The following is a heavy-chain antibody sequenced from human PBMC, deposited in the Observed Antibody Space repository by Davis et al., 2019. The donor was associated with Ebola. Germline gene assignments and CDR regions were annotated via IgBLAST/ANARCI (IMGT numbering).Heavy chain of an antibody. CDR1: GGSISSGGYY. V-gene: IGHV4-31*03. CDR3: ARILLFYCSGGSCYSGWYFDL. J-gene: IGHJ2*01. Sequence: LRLSCTVSGGSISSGGYYWSWIRQHPGKGLEWIGYIYYSGSTYYNPSLKSRVTISVDTSKNQFSLKLSSVTAADTAVYYCARILLFYCSGGSCYSGWYFDLWGRGTLVTVSS. CDR2: IYYSGST. D-gene: IGHD2-15*01.